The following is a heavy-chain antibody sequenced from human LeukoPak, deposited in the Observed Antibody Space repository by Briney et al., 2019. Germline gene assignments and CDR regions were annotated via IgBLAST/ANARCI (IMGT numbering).Heavy chain of an antibody. Sequence: GASVKVSCKASGYTFTSYGISWVRQAPGQGLEWMGWISAYNGNTNYAQKLQGRVTMTTDTSTSTAYMELRSLRSDDTAVYYCARENMGPYDYVWGSYRRAHAFDIWGQGTMVTVSS. CDR2: ISAYNGNT. CDR3: ARENMGPYDYVWGSYRRAHAFDI. D-gene: IGHD3-16*02. J-gene: IGHJ3*02. CDR1: GYTFTSYG. V-gene: IGHV1-18*01.